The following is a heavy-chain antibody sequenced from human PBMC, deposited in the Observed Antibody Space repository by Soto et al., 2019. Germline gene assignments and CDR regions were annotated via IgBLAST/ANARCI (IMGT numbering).Heavy chain of an antibody. CDR2: ISYDGSNK. Sequence: GGSLSLSCAASGFTFGSYGMHWFRQAPCKWLEWVAVISYDGSNKYYADSVKGRFTISRDNSKNTLYLQMNSLRAEDTAVYYCAKATTVTTNYYYYYGMDVWGQGTTVTVSS. V-gene: IGHV3-30*18. D-gene: IGHD4-17*01. CDR1: GFTFGSYG. CDR3: AKATTVTTNYYYYYGMDV. J-gene: IGHJ6*02.